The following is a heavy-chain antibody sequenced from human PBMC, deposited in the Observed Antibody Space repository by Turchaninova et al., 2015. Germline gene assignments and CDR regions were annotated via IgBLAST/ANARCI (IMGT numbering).Heavy chain of an antibody. CDR2: IYCDDDK. J-gene: IGHJ4*02. Sequence: QISLTASGPTLVKPTQTLPLTCLFSGFSLSTSGVGVGWIRLPPGKAMAWLALIYCDDDKRYSPSLKSRLTITKDTSKNQVVLTMTNMDPVDTATYYCAHSPREYCGYCSDYWGQGTLVTVSS. CDR1: GFSLSTSGVG. V-gene: IGHV2-5*02. D-gene: IGHD2-21*01. CDR3: AHSPREYCGYCSDY.